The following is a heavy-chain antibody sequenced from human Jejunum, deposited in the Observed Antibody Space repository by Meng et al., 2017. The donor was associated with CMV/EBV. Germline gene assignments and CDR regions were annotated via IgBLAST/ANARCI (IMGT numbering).Heavy chain of an antibody. CDR3: ARDLQLST. J-gene: IGHJ5*02. CDR2: ITSSSGTI. D-gene: IGHD5-18*01. CDR1: GFTFSSYS. Sequence: RLSCAASGFTFSSYSMNWVRQDQGKGLEWVSSITSSSGTIYYADSVKGRFTIFRDNAKNSLHLQMNSLRADDTAVYYCARDLQLSTWGQGTLVTVSS. V-gene: IGHV3-48*04.